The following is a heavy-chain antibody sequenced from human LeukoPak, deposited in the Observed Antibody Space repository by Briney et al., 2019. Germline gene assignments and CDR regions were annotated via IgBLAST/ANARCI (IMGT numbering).Heavy chain of an antibody. Sequence: GASVKVSCKASGYTFTGYYMQWVRQAPGQGLEWMGWINPNSGGTNYAQKFQGRVTMTRDTSISTAYMELSRLISYDTAVYYCASLFRYCSGGSCYDYADYWGQGTLVTVSS. CDR3: ASLFRYCSGGSCYDYADY. J-gene: IGHJ4*02. CDR1: GYTFTGYY. CDR2: INPNSGGT. V-gene: IGHV1-2*02. D-gene: IGHD2-15*01.